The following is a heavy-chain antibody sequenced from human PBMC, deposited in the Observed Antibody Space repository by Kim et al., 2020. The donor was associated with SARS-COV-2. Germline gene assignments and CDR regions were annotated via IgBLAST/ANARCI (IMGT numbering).Heavy chain of an antibody. D-gene: IGHD3-10*01. J-gene: IGHJ6*02. V-gene: IGHV3-23*01. CDR3: AKDGTSVRGVRGKYYYYGMDV. CDR2: ISGSGGST. CDR1: GFTFSSYA. Sequence: GGSLRLSCAASGFTFSSYAMSWVRQAPGKGLEWVSAISGSGGSTYYADSVKGRFTISRDNSKNTLYLQMNSLRAEDTAVYYCAKDGTSVRGVRGKYYYYGMDVWGQGTTVTVSS.